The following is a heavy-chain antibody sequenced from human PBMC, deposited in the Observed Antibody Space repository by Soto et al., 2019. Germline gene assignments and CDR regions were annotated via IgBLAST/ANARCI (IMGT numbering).Heavy chain of an antibody. V-gene: IGHV1-24*01. J-gene: IGHJ3*02. CDR1: GYTLTELS. CDR2: FDPEDGET. CDR3: ATDLHHPPPYYDSSGTFDI. Sequence: VASVKVSCKVSGYTLTELSMHWVRQAPGKGLEWMGGFDPEDGETIYAQKFQGRVTMTEDTSTDTAYMELSSLRSEDTAVYYCATDLHHPPPYYDSSGTFDIWGQGTMV. D-gene: IGHD3-22*01.